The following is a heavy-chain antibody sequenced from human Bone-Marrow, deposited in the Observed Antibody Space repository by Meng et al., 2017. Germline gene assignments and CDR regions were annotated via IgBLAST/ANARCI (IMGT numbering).Heavy chain of an antibody. CDR3: ASPPYSGGYAYFDY. V-gene: IGHV1-69*13. J-gene: IGHJ4*02. D-gene: IGHD6-19*01. Sequence: SVKVSCKGSGGTFSSYAISWVRQAPGQGLEWMGGIIPILGTANYAQKFQGRVTITADESTSTAYMELSSLRSEDTAVYYCASPPYSGGYAYFDYWGQGTLVTVSS. CDR2: IIPILGTA. CDR1: GGTFSSYA.